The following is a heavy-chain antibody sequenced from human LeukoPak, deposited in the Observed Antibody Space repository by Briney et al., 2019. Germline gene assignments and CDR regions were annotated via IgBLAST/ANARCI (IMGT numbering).Heavy chain of an antibody. V-gene: IGHV4-59*08. CDR3: ASASLGSGTKGPYYFDY. J-gene: IGHJ4*02. Sequence: SETLSLTCTVSGGSISSYYWSWIRQPPGKGLEWIGYIYYGGSTTYNPSLKSRVTISLDTSDSQFSLELNSVTAADTAVYYCASASLGSGTKGPYYFDYWGQGTLVTVSS. CDR2: IYYGGST. CDR1: GGSISSYY. D-gene: IGHD3-10*01.